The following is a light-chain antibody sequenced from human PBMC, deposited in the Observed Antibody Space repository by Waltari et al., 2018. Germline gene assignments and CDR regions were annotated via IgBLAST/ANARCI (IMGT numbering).Light chain of an antibody. CDR1: SSDVGVYNY. J-gene: IGLJ3*02. CDR3: SSYTSSATLV. V-gene: IGLV2-14*03. CDR2: DVN. Sequence: QSALTQPASVSGSPGQSITISCTGTSSDVGVYNYVSWYQQHPGKAPKVMIYDVNKRPSVISNRFSGSKSGNTASLTISGLQADDEADYYCSSYTSSATLVFGGGTKLTVL.